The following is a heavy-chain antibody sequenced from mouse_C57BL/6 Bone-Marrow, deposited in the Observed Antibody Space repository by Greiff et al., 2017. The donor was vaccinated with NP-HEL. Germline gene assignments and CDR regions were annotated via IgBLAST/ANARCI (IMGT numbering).Heavy chain of an antibody. Sequence: QVQLQQSGAELVRPGASVTLSCTASGYTFTDYEMHWVKQTPVHGLEWIGAIDPETGGTAYNQKFKGKAILTADKSSSTAYMELRSLTSEDSAVYYSLTGPLYYFDYWGQGTTLTVSS. V-gene: IGHV1-15*01. J-gene: IGHJ2*01. CDR2: IDPETGGT. CDR1: GYTFTDYE. D-gene: IGHD4-1*01. CDR3: LTGPLYYFDY.